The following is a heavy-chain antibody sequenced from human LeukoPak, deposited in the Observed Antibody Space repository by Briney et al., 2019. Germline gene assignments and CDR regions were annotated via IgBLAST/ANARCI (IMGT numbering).Heavy chain of an antibody. V-gene: IGHV4-59*01. Sequence: PSETLSLTCTVSGDSISSYYWSWLRQPPGKGLEWSGYIYYSGSTNYNPSLKSRVTISVDTSKNQFSLKLSSVTAADTAVYYCARAERGYSYGYYYYYMDVWGKGTTVTISS. J-gene: IGHJ6*03. CDR3: ARAERGYSYGYYYYYMDV. CDR2: IYYSGST. CDR1: GDSISSYY. D-gene: IGHD5-18*01.